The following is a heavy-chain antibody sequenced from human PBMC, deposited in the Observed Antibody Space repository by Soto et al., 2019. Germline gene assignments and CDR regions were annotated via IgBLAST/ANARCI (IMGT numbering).Heavy chain of an antibody. CDR2: IYNSGRT. J-gene: IGHJ3*02. CDR1: DGSIRNYY. V-gene: IGHV4-59*01. D-gene: IGHD3-10*01. Sequence: QVQLLESGPGLVKSSETLSLTCTVSDGSIRNYYWCLIRQPPGKGLEWIGYIYNSGRTNYNPSLTSRVTISVDTSKSRFSLKLRSVTAADTAVYFCARVRGGAADHYDAFDIWGQGTMVTVSS. CDR3: ARVRGGAADHYDAFDI.